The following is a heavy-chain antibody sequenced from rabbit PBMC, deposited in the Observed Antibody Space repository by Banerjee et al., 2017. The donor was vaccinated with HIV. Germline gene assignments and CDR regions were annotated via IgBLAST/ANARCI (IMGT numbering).Heavy chain of an antibody. V-gene: IGHV1S45*01. D-gene: IGHD1-1*01. CDR2: IYTGNGNP. CDR3: ARGAYSVDYSMAL. J-gene: IGHJ4*01. CDR1: GLDFSSSYW. Sequence: QEQLVVDGGDLVQPEGSLTLTCKASGLDFSSSYWICWARQSPGKGLEWIGCIYTGNGNPSYANWAKGRFSNAKASSTTVTLQITGLTAADTAPYFCARGAYSVDYSMALWGPGTLVTVS.